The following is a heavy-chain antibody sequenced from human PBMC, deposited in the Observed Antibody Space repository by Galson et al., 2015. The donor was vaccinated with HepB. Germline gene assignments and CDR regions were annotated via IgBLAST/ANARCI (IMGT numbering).Heavy chain of an antibody. CDR3: ATHTMVRGVIRGAVSFSGGSYGMDV. CDR2: INHSGST. J-gene: IGHJ6*02. D-gene: IGHD3-10*01. CDR1: GGSFSGYY. Sequence: ETLSLTCAVYGGSFSGYYWSWIRQPPGKGLEWIGEINHSGSTNYNPSLKSRVTISVDTSKNQFSLKLSSVTAADTAVYYCATHTMVRGVIRGAVSFSGGSYGMDVWGQGTTVTVSS. V-gene: IGHV4-34*01.